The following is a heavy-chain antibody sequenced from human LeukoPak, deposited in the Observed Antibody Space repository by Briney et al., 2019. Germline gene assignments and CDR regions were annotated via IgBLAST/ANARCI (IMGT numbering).Heavy chain of an antibody. CDR3: AREQGLLGAIFYYYYYIDV. CDR2: IYYSGST. Sequence: SGTLSLTCTVSGGPISSSSYYWGWIRQPPGKGLEWIGSIYYSGSTYYNPSLKSRVTISVDTSKNQFSLKLSSVTAADTAVYYCAREQGLLGAIFYYYYYIDVWGKGTTVTVSS. J-gene: IGHJ6*03. V-gene: IGHV4-39*07. CDR1: GGPISSSSYY. D-gene: IGHD1-26*01.